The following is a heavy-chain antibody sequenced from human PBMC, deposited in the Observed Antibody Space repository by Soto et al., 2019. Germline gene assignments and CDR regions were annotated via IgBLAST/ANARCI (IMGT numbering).Heavy chain of an antibody. CDR2: ISGSGGST. CDR3: AKTSAGGYYRPIGMDV. Sequence: GGSLRLSCAASGFTFSSYAMSWVRQAPGKGLEWVSAISGSGGSTYYADSVKGRFTISRDNSKNTLYLQMNSLRAEDTAVYYCAKTSAGGYYRPIGMDVWGQGTTVTVSS. J-gene: IGHJ6*02. D-gene: IGHD3-3*01. V-gene: IGHV3-23*01. CDR1: GFTFSSYA.